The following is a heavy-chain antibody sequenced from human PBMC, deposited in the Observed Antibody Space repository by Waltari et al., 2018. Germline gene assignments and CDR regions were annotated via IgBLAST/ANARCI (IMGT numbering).Heavy chain of an antibody. V-gene: IGHV3-43D*03. Sequence: EVHLAESGGVVAQPGGSLRLSCVASGFTFDDYAMHWVRQAPGKGLEWVSLSSWDGNSSYYADSVKGRFTISRDNSRNFLYLQMNSLRAEDTAVYYCAKDKGDTSGVNCMDVWGKGTTVTVSS. J-gene: IGHJ6*03. D-gene: IGHD2-8*01. CDR2: SSWDGNSS. CDR3: AKDKGDTSGVNCMDV. CDR1: GFTFDDYA.